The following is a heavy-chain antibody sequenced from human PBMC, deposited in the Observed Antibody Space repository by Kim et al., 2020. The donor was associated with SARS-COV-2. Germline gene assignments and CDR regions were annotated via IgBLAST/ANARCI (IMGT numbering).Heavy chain of an antibody. CDR1: GYSFTSYW. J-gene: IGHJ4*02. Sequence: GESLKISCKGSGYSFTSYWIGWVHQMPGKGLEWMGIIYPGDSDTRYSPSFQGQVTISADKSISTAYLQWSSLKASDTAMYYCARAAYCSSTSCYFDYWGQGTLVTVSS. D-gene: IGHD2-2*01. CDR2: IYPGDSDT. V-gene: IGHV5-51*07. CDR3: ARAAYCSSTSCYFDY.